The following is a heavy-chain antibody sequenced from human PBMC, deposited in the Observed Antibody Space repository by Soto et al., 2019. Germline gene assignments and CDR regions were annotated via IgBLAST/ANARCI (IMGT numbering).Heavy chain of an antibody. Sequence: EVQLLESGGGLVQPGGSLRLSCAASGFTFSKYAMSWVRQAPGKGLEWVSAISGSGTTTYSADSVRGRFTISRDNSNNMLSPQMPSPSPENTALYYCVKLLVETGGSSGSPSSLHSWGQGPLVTVPS. J-gene: IGHJ4*02. V-gene: IGHV3-23*01. D-gene: IGHD6-6*01. CDR2: ISGSGTTT. CDR3: VKLLVETGGSSGSPSSLHS. CDR1: GFTFSKYA.